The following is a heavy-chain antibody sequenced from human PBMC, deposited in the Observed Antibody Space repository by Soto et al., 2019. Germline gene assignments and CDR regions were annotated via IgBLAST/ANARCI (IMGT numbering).Heavy chain of an antibody. J-gene: IGHJ3*02. CDR2: ITKTGRST. CDR1: GFRFSDYG. CDR3: TKAADVYDFAFES. Sequence: EVQLLESGGGLVQPGGSLRISCATSGFRFSDYGINWDRQAPGKGLEWVSGITKTGRSTFLADSVRGRFTISRDNLNNIVYLQMNSLRADDTALYYCTKAADVYDFAFESWGQGTMVIVSS. V-gene: IGHV3-23*01. D-gene: IGHD3-3*01.